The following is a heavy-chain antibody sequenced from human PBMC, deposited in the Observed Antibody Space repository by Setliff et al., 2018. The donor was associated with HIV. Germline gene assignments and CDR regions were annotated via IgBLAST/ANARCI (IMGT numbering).Heavy chain of an antibody. J-gene: IGHJ4*02. CDR2: IYTSGSV. CDR1: GGSISSYY. V-gene: IGHV4-4*09. CDR3: ARSPRIGVAGEFEY. Sequence: PSETLSLTCTVSGGSISSYYWSWIRQPPGKGLERIGYIYTSGSVNYNPSLNSRVTISVDTSKNQFSLKVNSVTAADTSVYYCARSPRIGVAGEFEYWGQGTLVTVSS. D-gene: IGHD6-19*01.